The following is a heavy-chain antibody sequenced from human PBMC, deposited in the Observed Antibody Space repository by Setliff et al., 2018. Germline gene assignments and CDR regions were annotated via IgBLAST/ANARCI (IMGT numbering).Heavy chain of an antibody. CDR2: ISSDGIHK. CDR1: GFTFTAHG. J-gene: IGHJ4*02. D-gene: IGHD2-2*01. Sequence: GGSLRLSCAASGFTFTAHGMHWVRQAPGKGLEWVAVISSDGIHKIYADSAKGRFTISRDNAKNSLYLQMNSLRAEDTALYYCAKAESSTAASTPIDYWGRGILVTVSS. CDR3: AKAESSTAASTPIDY. V-gene: IGHV3-30*12.